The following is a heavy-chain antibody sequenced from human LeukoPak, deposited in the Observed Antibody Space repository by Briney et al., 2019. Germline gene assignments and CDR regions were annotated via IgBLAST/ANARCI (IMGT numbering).Heavy chain of an antibody. CDR1: GYTFTSFY. CDR3: ARGGSSSADYHYFMDV. CDR2: INPSGSST. Sequence: GASVKLSCEASGYTFTSFYMHWVRQAPGQGLEWMGIINPSGSSTTYAQKFQGRVTMTRDMSTSTLYMELSSLRSEDTALYYCARGGSSSADYHYFMDVWAKGPRSPSP. D-gene: IGHD6-6*01. J-gene: IGHJ6*03. V-gene: IGHV1-46*01.